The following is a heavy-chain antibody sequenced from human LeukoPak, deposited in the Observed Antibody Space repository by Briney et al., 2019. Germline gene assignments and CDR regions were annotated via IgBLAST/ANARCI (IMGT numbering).Heavy chain of an antibody. J-gene: IGHJ3*02. CDR3: ASHYCSSTRCPRLDAFDI. CDR2: IYYSGST. CDR1: GGSISSYY. Sequence: SETLSLTCTVSGGSISSYYWSWIRQPPGKGLEWIGYIYYSGSTNYNPSLKSRVTISVDTSKNQFSLKLSSVTAADTAVYYCASHYCSSTRCPRLDAFDIWGQGTMVTVSS. D-gene: IGHD2-2*01. V-gene: IGHV4-59*01.